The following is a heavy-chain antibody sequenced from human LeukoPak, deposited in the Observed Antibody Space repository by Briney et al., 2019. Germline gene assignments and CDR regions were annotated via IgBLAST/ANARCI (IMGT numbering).Heavy chain of an antibody. Sequence: SETLSLTCAVYGGSFSGYCWSWICQPPGKGLEWIGEINHSGSPNYNPSLKSRVTISGDTSKNQFSLKLSSVTAADTAVYYCARSPQLWLSFDYWGQGTLVTVSS. J-gene: IGHJ4*02. CDR2: INHSGSP. CDR1: GGSFSGYC. V-gene: IGHV4-34*01. D-gene: IGHD5-18*01. CDR3: ARSPQLWLSFDY.